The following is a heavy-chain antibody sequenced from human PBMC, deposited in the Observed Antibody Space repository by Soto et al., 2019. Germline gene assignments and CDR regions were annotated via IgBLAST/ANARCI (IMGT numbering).Heavy chain of an antibody. CDR1: GFTFSSYA. D-gene: IGHD3-10*01. J-gene: IGHJ4*01. V-gene: IGHV3-30-3*01. CDR2: ISYDGSNK. CDR3: ARYPPMVREYFLAF. Sequence: PGGSLRLSCAASGFTFSSYAMHWVRQAPGKGLEWVAVISYDGSNKYYADSVKGRFTISRDNSKNTLYLQMNSLRAEDTAVYYCARYPPMVREYFLAFWSQGTLVIVSS.